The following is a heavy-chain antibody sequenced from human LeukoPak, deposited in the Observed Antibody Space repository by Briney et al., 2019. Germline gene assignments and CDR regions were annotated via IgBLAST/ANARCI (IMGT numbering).Heavy chain of an antibody. CDR3: ARWGGKGGSYTRGFY. Sequence: ASVKVSCKASGYTFTSYDINWARQATGQGLEWMGWINPNSGGTNYAQKFQGRVTMTRDTSISTAYMELSRLRSDDTAVYYCARWGGKGGSYTRGFYWGQGTLVTVSS. J-gene: IGHJ4*02. CDR2: INPNSGGT. CDR1: GYTFTSYD. D-gene: IGHD1-26*01. V-gene: IGHV1-2*02.